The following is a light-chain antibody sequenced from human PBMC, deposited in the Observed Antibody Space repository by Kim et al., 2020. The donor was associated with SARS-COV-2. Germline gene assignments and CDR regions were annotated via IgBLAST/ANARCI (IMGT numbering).Light chain of an antibody. CDR2: AVT. Sequence: GQTFTISCTGSSSDIGVHNYVSWYQQHPGNVPKLLIYAVTRRPSGVPYRFSGSKSGNTASLTISGLQAEDEADYFCCSFAGSHILVFGGGTQLTVL. CDR1: SSDIGVHNY. V-gene: IGLV2-11*01. J-gene: IGLJ2*01. CDR3: CSFAGSHILV.